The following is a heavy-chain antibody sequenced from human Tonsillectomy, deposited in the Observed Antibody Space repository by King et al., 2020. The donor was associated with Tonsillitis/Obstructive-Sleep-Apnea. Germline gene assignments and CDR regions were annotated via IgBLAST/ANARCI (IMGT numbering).Heavy chain of an antibody. D-gene: IGHD1-1*01. V-gene: IGHV1-2*02. CDR2: IIPNTGGT. CDR3: ARDLGAGTNYYDGMDV. J-gene: IGHJ6*02. Sequence: QLVQSGAEVKKPGASVKVSCKASGYTFTGYYIHWVRQAPGQGLEWMGWIIPNTGGTNYAQQFQGRVTMTRDTSISTAYMELRRMRSDDTAVYYCARDLGAGTNYYDGMDVWGQGTTVTVSS. CDR1: GYTFTGYY.